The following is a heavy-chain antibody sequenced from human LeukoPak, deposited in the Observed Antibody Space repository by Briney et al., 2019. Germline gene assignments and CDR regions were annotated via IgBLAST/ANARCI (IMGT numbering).Heavy chain of an antibody. D-gene: IGHD2-2*01. J-gene: IGHJ3*02. CDR3: ARYCSSTTCSHNAFDI. Sequence: GGSLRLSCAASGFTFGSYGMHWVRQAPGKGLEWVAVVWYDGTNKHYADSVKGRFTISRDNSKNTLYLQMNSLRIEDTAVYYCARYCSSTTCSHNAFDIWGQGTLVTVSS. CDR1: GFTFGSYG. CDR2: VWYDGTNK. V-gene: IGHV3-33*08.